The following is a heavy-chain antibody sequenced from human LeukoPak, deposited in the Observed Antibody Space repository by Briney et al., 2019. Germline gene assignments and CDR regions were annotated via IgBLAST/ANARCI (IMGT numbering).Heavy chain of an antibody. Sequence: GGSLRLSCSASGFTFSSYAMSWVRQAPGKGLEWVSAISGSGGSTYYADSVKGRFTISRDNSKNTLYLQMNSLRAEDTAVYYCAKITYYDILTGYLVAPYFDYWGQGTLVTVSS. J-gene: IGHJ4*02. CDR1: GFTFSSYA. D-gene: IGHD3-9*01. CDR3: AKITYYDILTGYLVAPYFDY. V-gene: IGHV3-23*01. CDR2: ISGSGGST.